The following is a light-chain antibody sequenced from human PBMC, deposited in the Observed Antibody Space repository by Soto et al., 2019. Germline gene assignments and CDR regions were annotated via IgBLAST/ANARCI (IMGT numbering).Light chain of an antibody. Sequence: EIVLTQSPGTLSLSPGERATLSCRASQSVSSSYLAGYQQQPGQAPRPLIYGASSRATGIPDRFSGSGSGTDFTLTISRLEPEDFAVYYCQQYGSSLTLCGGTKVEIK. J-gene: IGKJ4*01. CDR1: QSVSSSY. CDR2: GAS. CDR3: QQYGSSLT. V-gene: IGKV3-20*01.